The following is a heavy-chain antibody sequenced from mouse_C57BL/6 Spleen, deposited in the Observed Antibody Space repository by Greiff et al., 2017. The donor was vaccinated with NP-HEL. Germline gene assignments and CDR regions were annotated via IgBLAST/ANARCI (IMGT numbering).Heavy chain of an antibody. Sequence: QVQLQQSGAELVRPGASVTLSCKASGYTFTDYEMHWVKQTPVHGLEWIGAIDPETGGTAYNQKFKGKAILTADKSSSTAYMELRRLTSEDSAVYYCTRGLLRPYFDYWGQGTTLTVSS. V-gene: IGHV1-15*01. CDR1: GYTFTDYE. CDR3: TRGLLRPYFDY. CDR2: IDPETGGT. D-gene: IGHD1-2*01. J-gene: IGHJ2*01.